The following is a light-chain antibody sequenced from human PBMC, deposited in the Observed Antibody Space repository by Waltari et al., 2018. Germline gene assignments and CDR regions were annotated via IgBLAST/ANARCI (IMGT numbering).Light chain of an antibody. Sequence: SALTQPRSVSGSPGQSVTIPCTGTTSHVGGYNYVSWYQHPPGKAPELMIFDVTQRPSGVPDRFSGSKSANTASLTISGLQAEDEADYYCCSFAGTYTWVFGGGTKVTVL. CDR3: CSFAGTYTWV. J-gene: IGLJ3*02. V-gene: IGLV2-11*01. CDR2: DVT. CDR1: TSHVGGYNY.